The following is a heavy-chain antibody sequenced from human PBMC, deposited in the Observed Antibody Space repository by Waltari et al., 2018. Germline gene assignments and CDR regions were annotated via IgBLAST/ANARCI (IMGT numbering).Heavy chain of an antibody. CDR2: IYYTGTT. V-gene: IGHV4-59*03. D-gene: IGHD6-13*01. Sequence: QVQLQESGPGLVKPSETLSLTCTVSGDSIRTSYWNWIRQPPGKGPEWIGYIYYTGTTKYNPSLKSRVTISLDTSKNQFSLKVTSMTAADTAVYYCAASPSSSWYWFDPWGPGTLVTVSS. CDR1: GDSIRTSY. J-gene: IGHJ5*02. CDR3: AASPSSSWYWFDP.